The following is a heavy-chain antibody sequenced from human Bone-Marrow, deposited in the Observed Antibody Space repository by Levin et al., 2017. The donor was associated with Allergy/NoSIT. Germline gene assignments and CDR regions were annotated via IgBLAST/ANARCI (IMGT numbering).Heavy chain of an antibody. CDR1: GGSLTETY. CDR3: ASDRTCWHGWLIEV. J-gene: IGHJ2*01. D-gene: IGHD2-15*01. Sequence: PSETLSLTCTVSGGSLTETYWNWIRQSPGKGLEWIGEISHSGYTTYNPSPRSRVIMSKDTTNNQSLLQKMSMTVADTAVYFCASDRTCWHGWLIEVWDRGTLVTVSS. V-gene: IGHV4-34*01. CDR2: ISHSGYT.